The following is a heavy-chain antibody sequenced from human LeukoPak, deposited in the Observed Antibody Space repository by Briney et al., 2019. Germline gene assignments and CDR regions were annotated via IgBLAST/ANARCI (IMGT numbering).Heavy chain of an antibody. CDR1: GFTFSSYA. Sequence: GGSLRLSCAASGFTFSSYAMSWVRQAPGKGLGWVSAISGSGGSTYYADSVKGRFTISRDNSKNTLYLQMNSLRAEDTAVYYCAKDTSLSHGADYWGQGTLVTVSS. J-gene: IGHJ4*02. V-gene: IGHV3-23*01. CDR2: ISGSGGST. CDR3: AKDTSLSHGADY. D-gene: IGHD3-10*01.